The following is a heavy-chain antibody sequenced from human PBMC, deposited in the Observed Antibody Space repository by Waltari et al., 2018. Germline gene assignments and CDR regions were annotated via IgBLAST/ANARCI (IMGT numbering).Heavy chain of an antibody. V-gene: IGHV4-34*01. J-gene: IGHJ1*01. CDR1: GGSLRGSY. CDR2: INHSGST. D-gene: IGHD2-15*01. Sequence: QVQLQQWGAGLLKPSETLSPTCAVYGGSLRGSYWRWIRHPPGKGLEWIGEINHSGSTNYNPSLKSRVTISVDTSKNQFSLKLRSVTAADTAVYYCARNSLGGPFFHHWGQGTLVTVSS. CDR3: ARNSLGGPFFHH.